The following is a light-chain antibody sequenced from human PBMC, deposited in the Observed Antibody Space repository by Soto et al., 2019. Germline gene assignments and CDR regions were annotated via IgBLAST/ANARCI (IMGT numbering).Light chain of an antibody. CDR3: QQYSGSPTWT. Sequence: EIVLTQSPGSLSLSPGERATLSCRASQSVSSTYLAWYQQKPGQAPRLLIYGASSRATGIPDRFSGSGSGTAFTLTISRLEPEDFAVYYCQQYSGSPTWTFGQGTKVDIK. CDR1: QSVSSTY. J-gene: IGKJ1*01. V-gene: IGKV3-20*01. CDR2: GAS.